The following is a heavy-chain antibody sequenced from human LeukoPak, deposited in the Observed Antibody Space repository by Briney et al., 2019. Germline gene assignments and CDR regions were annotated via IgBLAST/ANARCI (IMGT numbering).Heavy chain of an antibody. CDR2: VYDIGST. Sequence: SETLSLTCAVYGGSFSGYYWTWIRQTPGKGLEWIGYVYDIGSTKYNPSLKSRVTISVDTSKNQFSLKLSSVTAADTAVYYCARGALDYVWGSYRSGHYYMDVWGKGTTVTVSS. V-gene: IGHV4-34*01. CDR1: GGSFSGYY. CDR3: ARGALDYVWGSYRSGHYYMDV. J-gene: IGHJ6*03. D-gene: IGHD3-16*02.